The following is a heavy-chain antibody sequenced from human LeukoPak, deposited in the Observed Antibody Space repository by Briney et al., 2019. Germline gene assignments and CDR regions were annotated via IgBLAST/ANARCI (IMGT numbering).Heavy chain of an antibody. D-gene: IGHD4-11*01. J-gene: IGHJ4*02. CDR1: GFTFSHYG. CDR3: AKDAQRGFDYSNSLEY. V-gene: IGHV3-33*06. Sequence: GGSLRLSCAAAGFTFSHYGMHWVRQAPGKGLEWVAVIWSDGTNQYYGDSVKGRLTISRDDSGNTVYLQMNSLRPEDTGVYYCAKDAQRGFDYSNSLEYWGQGTPVTVST. CDR2: IWSDGTNQ.